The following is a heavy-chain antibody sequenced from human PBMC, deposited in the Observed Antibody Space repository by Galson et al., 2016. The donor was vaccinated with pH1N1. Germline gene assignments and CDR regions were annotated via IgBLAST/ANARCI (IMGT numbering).Heavy chain of an antibody. CDR1: GYSFTSYW. CDR3: ARLWVWEDIVVGPAAPFDY. J-gene: IGHJ4*02. Sequence: QSGAEVKKPGESLKISCKDSGYSFTSYWIGWVRQMPGKGLEWMGIIYPGDSDTRYSPSFQGQVTISADKSISTAVLQLSSLKASDTAMYYCARLWVWEDIVVGPAAPFDYWGQGTLVTVSS. V-gene: IGHV5-51*01. D-gene: IGHD2-2*01. CDR2: IYPGDSDT.